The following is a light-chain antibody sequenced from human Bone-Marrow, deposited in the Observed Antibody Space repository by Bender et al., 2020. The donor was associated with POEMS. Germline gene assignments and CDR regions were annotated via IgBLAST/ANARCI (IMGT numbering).Light chain of an antibody. CDR1: SSDVGYYNF. CDR2: DVS. J-gene: IGLJ2*01. Sequence: QSALTQPRSVSGSPGQSVTISCTGTSSDVGYYNFVSWYQQHPGKAPKLMIYDVSNRPSGVPDRFSGSKSGNTASLTVSGLQDEDEADYYCGAYAGRNTYVLFGGGTKLTVL. V-gene: IGLV2-11*01. CDR3: GAYAGRNTYVL.